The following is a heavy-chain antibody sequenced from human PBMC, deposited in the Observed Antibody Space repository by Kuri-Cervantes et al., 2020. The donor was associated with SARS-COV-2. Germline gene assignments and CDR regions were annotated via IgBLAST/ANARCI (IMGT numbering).Heavy chain of an antibody. CDR2: ISYDGANE. CDR3: ARVDYFDSNGYYQPFDY. CDR1: GFPFSSYA. J-gene: IGHJ4*02. V-gene: IGHV3-30*01. Sequence: GESLKISCAASGFPFSSYALHWVRQAPGKGLQWVAVISYDGANEYYADSVKGRFTISRDNSKNTLYLQVNSLRAEDTAVYYCARVDYFDSNGYYQPFDYWGRGTLVTGSS. D-gene: IGHD3-22*01.